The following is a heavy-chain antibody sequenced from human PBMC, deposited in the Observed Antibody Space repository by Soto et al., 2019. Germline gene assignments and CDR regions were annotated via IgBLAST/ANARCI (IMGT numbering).Heavy chain of an antibody. V-gene: IGHV1-18*01. Sequence: ASVKVSCKASGYTFTSYGISWVRQAPGQGLEWMGWISAYNGNTNYAQKLQGGVTMTTDTSTSTAYMELRSLRSDDTAVYYCARDLTVYCGGDCLTTFDYWGQGTLVTVSS. J-gene: IGHJ4*02. D-gene: IGHD2-21*02. CDR3: ARDLTVYCGGDCLTTFDY. CDR2: ISAYNGNT. CDR1: GYTFTSYG.